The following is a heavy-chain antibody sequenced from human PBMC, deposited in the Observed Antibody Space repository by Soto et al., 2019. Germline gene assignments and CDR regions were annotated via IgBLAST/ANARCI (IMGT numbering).Heavy chain of an antibody. CDR2: ISYTGDT. V-gene: IGHV4-61*01. CDR3: ARIVVGATVDP. CDR1: GDSVSSDRYF. J-gene: IGHJ5*02. D-gene: IGHD1-26*01. Sequence: ESLPLTGVVSGDSVSSDRYFWTWIRQPPGKGLEWIAYISYTGDTNYNPSLKSRVTISVDTSRNQFSLTLTSVTAADTAVYFCARIVVGATVDPWRQGSMVTV.